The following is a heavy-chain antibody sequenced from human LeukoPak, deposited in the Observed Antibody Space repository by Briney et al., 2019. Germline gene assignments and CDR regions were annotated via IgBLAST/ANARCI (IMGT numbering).Heavy chain of an antibody. CDR2: ISSYNGNT. J-gene: IGHJ4*02. D-gene: IGHD3-22*01. Sequence: GASVKVSCKASGYTFTSYGIGWVRQAPGQGLEWMGWISSYNGNTNYAQKLQGRVTMTTDTSTSTAYMELRSMRSADTAVYYCARMYYYDSSGYYLRGPDYWGQGTLVTVSS. V-gene: IGHV1-18*01. CDR3: ARMYYYDSSGYYLRGPDY. CDR1: GYTFTSYG.